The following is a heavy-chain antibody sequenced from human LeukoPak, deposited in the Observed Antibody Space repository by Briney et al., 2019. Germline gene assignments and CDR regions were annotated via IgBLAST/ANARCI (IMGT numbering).Heavy chain of an antibody. CDR1: GFTFSSYT. J-gene: IGHJ4*02. V-gene: IGHV3-30-3*02. CDR3: AKSGVPAAQGPGPGEYFDY. Sequence: GGSLRLSCAASGFTFSSYTMHWVRQAPGQGLEWVAVISYDGSNKYYADSVKGRFTISRDNSKNTLYLQMNSLRAEDTAVYYCAKSGVPAAQGPGPGEYFDYWGQGTLVTVSS. CDR2: ISYDGSNK. D-gene: IGHD2-2*01.